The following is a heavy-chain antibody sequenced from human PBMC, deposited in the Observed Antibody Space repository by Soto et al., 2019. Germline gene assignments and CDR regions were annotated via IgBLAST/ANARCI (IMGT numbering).Heavy chain of an antibody. J-gene: IGHJ4*02. CDR1: GSTFNNFA. D-gene: IGHD1-26*01. CDR2: IVVMSNAA. CDR3: ARAIKRWEVNSYFDY. Sequence: QVVLLQSGAEVKEPGSSVRLSCQVSGSTFNNFAFSWVRQAPGQGPEWLGGIVVMSNAADYSQRFQDRVTITADTSTSTLYMELGSLTFDDTAVYYCARAIKRWEVNSYFDYWGQGTLVTVSS. V-gene: IGHV1-69*06.